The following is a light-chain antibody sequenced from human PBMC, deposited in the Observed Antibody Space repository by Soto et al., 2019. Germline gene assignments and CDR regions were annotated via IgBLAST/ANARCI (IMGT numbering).Light chain of an antibody. J-gene: IGKJ1*01. Sequence: DIQVTQSPSSLSASVGDRVTITCRASQDISGHLAWYQQKPGKVPKLLINEPSTLQSRVPSRFSASGSGTDFTLTISSLQPEDVATYYCQKYTGTPRTFGQGTKVELK. CDR2: EPS. V-gene: IGKV1-27*01. CDR1: QDISGH. CDR3: QKYTGTPRT.